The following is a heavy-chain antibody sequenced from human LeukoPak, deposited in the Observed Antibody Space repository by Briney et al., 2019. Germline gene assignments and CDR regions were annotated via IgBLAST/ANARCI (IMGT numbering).Heavy chain of an antibody. D-gene: IGHD6-13*01. V-gene: IGHV3-21*05. Sequence: GGSLRLSCAASGLTFSSFSMNWVRQAPGKGLEWVAYISSSGTDIYYADSVKGRFTISRDNAKNSLYLQMNSLRAEDTAVYYCARDTSSWTLGAYWGQGTRVTVSS. CDR3: ARDTSSWTLGAY. J-gene: IGHJ4*02. CDR1: GLTFSSFS. CDR2: ISSSGTDI.